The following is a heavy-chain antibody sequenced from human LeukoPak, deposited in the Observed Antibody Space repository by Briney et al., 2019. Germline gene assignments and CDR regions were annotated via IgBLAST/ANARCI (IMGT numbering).Heavy chain of an antibody. CDR3: AKGGGDGYNYTPDY. V-gene: IGHV3-23*01. J-gene: IGHJ4*02. CDR2: ISGSGGST. Sequence: TGGSLRLSCAASGFTFSSYAMSWVRQAPGEGLEWVSAISGSGGSTYYADSVKGRFTISRDNSKNTLYLQMNSLRAEDTAVYYCAKGGGDGYNYTPDYWGQGTLVTVSS. CDR1: GFTFSSYA. D-gene: IGHD5-24*01.